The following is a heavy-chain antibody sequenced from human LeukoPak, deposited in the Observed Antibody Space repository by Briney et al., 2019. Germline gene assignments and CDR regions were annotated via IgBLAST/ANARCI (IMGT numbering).Heavy chain of an antibody. Sequence: QPGGSLRLSCAASGFAVSSNYMSWVRQAPGKGLEWVSVIYSGGSTYYADSVKGRFTISRDNSKNTLYLQMNSLRAEDTAVYYCARVFARGGEISGSYYYYWGQGTLVTVSS. D-gene: IGHD1-26*01. J-gene: IGHJ4*02. CDR1: GFAVSSNY. CDR2: IYSGGST. CDR3: ARVFARGGEISGSYYYY. V-gene: IGHV3-66*02.